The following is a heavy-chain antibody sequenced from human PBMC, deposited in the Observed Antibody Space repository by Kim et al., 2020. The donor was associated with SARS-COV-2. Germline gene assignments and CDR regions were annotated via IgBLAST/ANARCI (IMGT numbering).Heavy chain of an antibody. J-gene: IGHJ6*02. CDR1: GFTFSSYG. D-gene: IGHD3-10*01. Sequence: GGSLRLSCAASGFTFSSYGMHWVRQASGKGLEWVAVIWYDGSNKYYADSVKGRFTISRDNSKNTLYLQMNSLRAEDTAVYYCARDGVGMDVWGQGTTVTV. CDR2: IWYDGSNK. V-gene: IGHV3-33*01. CDR3: ARDGVGMDV.